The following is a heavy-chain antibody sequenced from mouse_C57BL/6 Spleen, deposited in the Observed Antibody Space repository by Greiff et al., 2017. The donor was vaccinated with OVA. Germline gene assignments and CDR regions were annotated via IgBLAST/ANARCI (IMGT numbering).Heavy chain of an antibody. CDR1: GFTFNTYA. V-gene: IGHV10-3*01. Sequence: EVQMVESGGGLVQPKGSLKLSCAASGFTFNTYAMHWVRQAPGKGLEWVARISSKSSNYATYSADSVTDRFTISSDDSQSMLYLQMNNLKTEDTAMYYCVRGGNWYWYFDVWGTGTTVTVSS. J-gene: IGHJ1*03. CDR2: ISSKSSNYAT. CDR3: VRGGNWYWYFDV. D-gene: IGHD2-1*01.